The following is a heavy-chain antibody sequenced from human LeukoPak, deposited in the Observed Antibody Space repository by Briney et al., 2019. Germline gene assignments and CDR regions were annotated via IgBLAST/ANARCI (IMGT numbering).Heavy chain of an antibody. V-gene: IGHV3-64D*06. Sequence: PGGSLRLSCSASGFTFSSYEMHWVRQAPGKGLECVSAISSNGGSTYYADSVKGRFTISRDNSKNTLYLQMTSLRAEDTAVYYCVKYLYGSGSYYNTYWGQGTLVTVSS. J-gene: IGHJ4*02. CDR2: ISSNGGST. CDR3: VKYLYGSGSYYNTY. CDR1: GFTFSSYE. D-gene: IGHD3-10*01.